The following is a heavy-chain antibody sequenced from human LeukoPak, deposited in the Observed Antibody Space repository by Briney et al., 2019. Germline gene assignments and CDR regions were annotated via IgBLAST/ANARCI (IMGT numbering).Heavy chain of an antibody. Sequence: SETLSLTCAVYGGSFSGYYWTWIRQPPGKGLEWIGEINHSGSTNYNPSLKSRVTISVNTSKNQFSLKLSSVTAADTAVYYCARGPSERYYESSGYYYFDYWGQGTLVTVSS. CDR1: GGSFSGYY. D-gene: IGHD3-22*01. CDR2: INHSGST. J-gene: IGHJ4*02. CDR3: ARGPSERYYESSGYYYFDY. V-gene: IGHV4-34*01.